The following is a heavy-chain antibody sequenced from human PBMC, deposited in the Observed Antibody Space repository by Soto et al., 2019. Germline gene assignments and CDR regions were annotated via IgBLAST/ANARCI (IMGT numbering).Heavy chain of an antibody. D-gene: IGHD2-2*01. CDR3: AKDLCSSTSCLIMDV. V-gene: IGHV3-23*01. CDR2: ISGSGGST. Sequence: GGSLRLSCAASGFTFSSYAMSWVRQAPGKGLEWVSAISGSGGSTYYADSVKGRFTIARDNSKNTLYLQMNSLRAEDTAVYYRAKDLCSSTSCLIMDVWGRGTTVPVSS. J-gene: IGHJ6*03. CDR1: GFTFSSYA.